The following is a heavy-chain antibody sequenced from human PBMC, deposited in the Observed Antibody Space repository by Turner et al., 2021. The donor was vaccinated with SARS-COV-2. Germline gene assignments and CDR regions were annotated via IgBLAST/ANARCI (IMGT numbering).Heavy chain of an antibody. CDR1: GFSFSNYW. Sequence: EVQLVESGGGLVQPGGSPRLPCAASGFSFSNYWMHWVRQAPGKGLVWVSRINGDGSSTTYADSVKGRFTISRDNANNALYLQMNSLRAEDTAVYYCAKRENGLGVWGQGTTVTVSS. V-gene: IGHV3-74*01. CDR2: INGDGSST. J-gene: IGHJ6*02. CDR3: AKRENGLGV.